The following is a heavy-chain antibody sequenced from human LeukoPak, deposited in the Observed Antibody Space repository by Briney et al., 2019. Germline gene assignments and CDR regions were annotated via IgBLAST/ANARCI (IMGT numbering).Heavy chain of an antibody. D-gene: IGHD2/OR15-2a*01. J-gene: IGHJ4*02. Sequence: GGSLRLSCAASGFTFSIYWMSWVRQAPGKGLEWVSSISSGSTYIYYADSVKGRFTISRDNAKNSLFLQMNRLRAEDTAVYYCARFTTTYYFDHWGQGTLVTFSS. CDR3: ARFTTTYYFDH. CDR1: GFTFSIYW. V-gene: IGHV3-21*01. CDR2: ISSGSTYI.